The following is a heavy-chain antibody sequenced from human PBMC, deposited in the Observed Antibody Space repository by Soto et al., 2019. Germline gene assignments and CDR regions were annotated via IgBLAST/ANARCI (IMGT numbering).Heavy chain of an antibody. D-gene: IGHD2-2*01. CDR3: VGSIVVGGSLDY. V-gene: IGHV3-33*01. CDR2: IWNDGRNK. Sequence: GGSLRLSCAASGFTFSTYGMHWVRQAPGKGLEWVAVIWNDGRNKFYADSVKGRFTISRDNSKNTLYLQMNSLRAEDTAVYYCVGSIVVGGSLDYWGQGTLVTVSS. CDR1: GFTFSTYG. J-gene: IGHJ4*02.